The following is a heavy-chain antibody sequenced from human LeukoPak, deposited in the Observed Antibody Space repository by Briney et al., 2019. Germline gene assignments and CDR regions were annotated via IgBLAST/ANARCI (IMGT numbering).Heavy chain of an antibody. CDR2: IIPIFGTA. J-gene: IGHJ4*02. CDR3: ARDSITIFGVVTPRRFYFDY. D-gene: IGHD3-3*01. CDR1: GGTFSNYA. Sequence: SVKVSCKASGGTFSNYAISWVRQAPGQGLEWMGGIIPIFGTANYAQKFQGRVTITADESTSTAYMELSSLRSEDTAVYYCARDSITIFGVVTPRRFYFDYWGQGTLVTVSS. V-gene: IGHV1-69*01.